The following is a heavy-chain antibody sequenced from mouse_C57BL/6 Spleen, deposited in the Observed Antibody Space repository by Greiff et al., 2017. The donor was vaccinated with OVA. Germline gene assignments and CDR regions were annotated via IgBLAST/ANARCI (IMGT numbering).Heavy chain of an antibody. CDR1: GFTFSNYW. CDR2: IRLKSDNYAT. D-gene: IGHD2-5*01. Sequence: EVKLMESGGGLVQPGGSMKLSCVASGFTFSNYWMNWVRQSPEKGLEWVAQIRLKSDNYATHYAESVKGRFTISRDDSKSSVYLQMNNLRAEDTGIYYGTGSNYNYFDYWGQGTTLTVSS. J-gene: IGHJ2*01. CDR3: TGSNYNYFDY. V-gene: IGHV6-3*01.